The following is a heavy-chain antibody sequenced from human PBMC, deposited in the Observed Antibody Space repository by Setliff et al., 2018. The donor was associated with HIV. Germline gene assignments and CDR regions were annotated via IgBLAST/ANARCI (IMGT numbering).Heavy chain of an antibody. CDR2: IYHSGST. CDR3: ARDGGRTGYSSSSDQ. D-gene: IGHD6-13*01. V-gene: IGHV4-38-2*02. CDR1: SDSMTENLHS. Sequence: SETLSLTCTVSSDSMTENLHSWSWVRQPPGKGLEWIGTIYHSGSTYYSPSLMSRVTISVDTSKNQISLKLNSVTAADTAVYYCARDGGRTGYSSSSDQWGQGTLVTVSS. J-gene: IGHJ4*02.